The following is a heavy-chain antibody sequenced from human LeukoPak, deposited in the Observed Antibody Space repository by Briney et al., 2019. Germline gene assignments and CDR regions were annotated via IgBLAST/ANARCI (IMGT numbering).Heavy chain of an antibody. D-gene: IGHD6-13*01. Sequence: GESLKISCKGSGYSFTSYWIGWVRQMPGKGLEWMGIIYPGDSDTRYSPSFQGQVTISADKSISTAYLQWSSLKASDTAVYYCARHFADYSSSWPGDLDYWGQGTLVTVSS. J-gene: IGHJ4*02. V-gene: IGHV5-51*01. CDR1: GYSFTSYW. CDR2: IYPGDSDT. CDR3: ARHFADYSSSWPGDLDY.